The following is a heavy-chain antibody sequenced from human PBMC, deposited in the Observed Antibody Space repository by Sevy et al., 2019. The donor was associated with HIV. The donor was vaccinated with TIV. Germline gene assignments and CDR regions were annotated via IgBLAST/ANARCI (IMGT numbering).Heavy chain of an antibody. CDR2: ISSSGSTI. CDR1: GFTFSDYY. Sequence: GGSLRLSCAASGFTFSDYYMSWIRQAPGKGVEWVSYISSSGSTIYYADSVKGRFTISRDNAKNSLYLQMNSLRAEDTAVYYCARGPAYYDFWSGYKGMDVWGQGTTVTVSS. J-gene: IGHJ6*02. CDR3: ARGPAYYDFWSGYKGMDV. V-gene: IGHV3-11*04. D-gene: IGHD3-3*01.